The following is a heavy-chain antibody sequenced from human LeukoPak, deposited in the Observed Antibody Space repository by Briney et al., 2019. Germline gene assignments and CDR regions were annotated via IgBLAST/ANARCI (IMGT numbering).Heavy chain of an antibody. V-gene: IGHV3-23*01. D-gene: IGHD3/OR15-3a*01. Sequence: GGSLRLSCVASGLTFSNYAMSWVRQAPGKGLECISATSGSGDYTYYADSVKGRFTISRDNSKNTVYLQINSLRADDTAIYYCAKDPQENRRDWFIRYFDYWGQGTLVTVSS. CDR2: TSGSGDYT. J-gene: IGHJ4*02. CDR1: GLTFSNYA. CDR3: AKDPQENRRDWFIRYFDY.